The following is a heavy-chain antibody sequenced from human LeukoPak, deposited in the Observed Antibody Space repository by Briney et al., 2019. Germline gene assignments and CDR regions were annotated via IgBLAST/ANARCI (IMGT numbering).Heavy chain of an antibody. CDR2: ITPIFGTP. J-gene: IGHJ3*02. Sequence: ASVKVSRKASGGTFSRFTISWVRQAPGQGFEWMGGITPIFGTPNFAQKFQGRVSITADESTSTAFMELSSLRSEDTAVYYCARDARGAAAADDPFDIWGQGTMVTVSS. D-gene: IGHD6-13*01. CDR3: ARDARGAAAADDPFDI. CDR1: GGTFSRFT. V-gene: IGHV1-69*01.